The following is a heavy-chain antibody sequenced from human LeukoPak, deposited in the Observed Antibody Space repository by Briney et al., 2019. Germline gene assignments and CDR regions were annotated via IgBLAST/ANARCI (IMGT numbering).Heavy chain of an antibody. CDR2: ISSSGSTI. Sequence: MAGGSLRLSCAASGFTFSDYYMSWIRQAPGKGLEWVSYISSSGSTIYYADSVKGRFTISRDNSKNTLYLQMNSLRTEDTAMYYCATVSGGDYFDYWGQGTLVTVSS. J-gene: IGHJ4*02. CDR1: GFTFSDYY. V-gene: IGHV3-11*01. D-gene: IGHD3-10*01. CDR3: ATVSGGDYFDY.